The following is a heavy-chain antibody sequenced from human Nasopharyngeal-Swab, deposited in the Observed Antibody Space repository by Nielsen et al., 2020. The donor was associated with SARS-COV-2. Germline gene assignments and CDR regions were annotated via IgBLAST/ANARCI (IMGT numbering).Heavy chain of an antibody. Sequence: VRQMPGKGLEWMGRIDPSDSYTNYSPSFQGHVIISADKSISTAYLQWSSLKAPDTAMYYCARRGGTAGSDAFDIWGQGTMVTVSS. CDR2: IDPSDSYT. V-gene: IGHV5-10-1*01. CDR3: ARRGGTAGSDAFDI. J-gene: IGHJ3*02. D-gene: IGHD6-13*01.